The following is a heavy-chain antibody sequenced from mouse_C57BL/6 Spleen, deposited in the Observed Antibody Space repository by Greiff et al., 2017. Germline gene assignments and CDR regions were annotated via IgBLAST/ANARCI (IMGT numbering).Heavy chain of an antibody. CDR1: GFTFSDYG. CDR2: ISSGSSTI. Sequence: EVQLVESGGGLVKPGGSLKLSCAASGFTFSDYGMHWVRQAPEKGLEWVAYISSGSSTIYYADTVKGRFTISRDNAKNTLCLQMNRLRSEDTAMYDCARGRGAYYSYFFYLDCWGQSTTLTVSS. V-gene: IGHV5-17*01. CDR3: ARGRGAYYSYFFYLDC. J-gene: IGHJ2*01. D-gene: IGHD2-12*01.